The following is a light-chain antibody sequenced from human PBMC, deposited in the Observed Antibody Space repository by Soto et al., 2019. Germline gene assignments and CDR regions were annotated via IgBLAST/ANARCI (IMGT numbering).Light chain of an antibody. CDR1: QTINTY. J-gene: IGKJ2*01. V-gene: IGKV1-39*01. CDR2: AAS. Sequence: DIQMTQSPSSLSASVGARVTITCRASQTINTYLNWYQQKAGSAPKLLIYAASKLQRGVPSRFSGSGSGTYFTLTLSSLQPEDVAAYYCQQSYSTPPYTFGQGTKVQI. CDR3: QQSYSTPPYT.